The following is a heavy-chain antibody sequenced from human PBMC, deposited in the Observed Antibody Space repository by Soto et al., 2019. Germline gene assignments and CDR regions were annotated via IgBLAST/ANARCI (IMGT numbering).Heavy chain of an antibody. CDR2: ISGSGGST. V-gene: IGHV3-23*01. CDR3: AKDQKKGKTYYDFWSGRYGMDV. D-gene: IGHD3-3*01. CDR1: GFTFSSYA. Sequence: GGSLRLSCAASGFTFSSYAMSWVRQAPGKGLEWVSAISGSGGSTYYADSVKGRFTISRDNSKNTLYLQMNSLRAEDTAVYYCAKDQKKGKTYYDFWSGRYGMDVWGQGTTVTVSS. J-gene: IGHJ6*02.